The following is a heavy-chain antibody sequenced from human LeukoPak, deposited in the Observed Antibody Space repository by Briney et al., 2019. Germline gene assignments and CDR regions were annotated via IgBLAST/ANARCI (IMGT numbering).Heavy chain of an antibody. CDR1: GSSFSNYA. V-gene: IGHV1-69*04. CDR3: AVRGGLDY. D-gene: IGHD3-10*01. Sequence: SVKVSCKTSGSSFSNYAINWVRQAPGQGLEWMGRIIPILGIANYAQKFQGRVTITADESTSTAYMELSSLRSEDTAVYYCAVRGGLDYWGQGTLVTVSS. CDR2: IIPILGIA. J-gene: IGHJ4*02.